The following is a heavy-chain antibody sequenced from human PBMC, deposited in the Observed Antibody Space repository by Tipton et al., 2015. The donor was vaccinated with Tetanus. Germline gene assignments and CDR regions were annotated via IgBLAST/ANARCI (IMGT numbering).Heavy chain of an antibody. Sequence: TLSLTCAVSGHSISSGYYWGWIRQPPGKGLEWIGSIYHSGSTYYNPSLKSRVTISVDTSKNQFSLKLSSVTAADTAVYYCARRRMYLDYWGQGTLVTVSS. J-gene: IGHJ4*02. V-gene: IGHV4-38-2*01. CDR2: IYHSGST. D-gene: IGHD2-15*01. CDR3: ARRRMYLDY. CDR1: GHSISSGYY.